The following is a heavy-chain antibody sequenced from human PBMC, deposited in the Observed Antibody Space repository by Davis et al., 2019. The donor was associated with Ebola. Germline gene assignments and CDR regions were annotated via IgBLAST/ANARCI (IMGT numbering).Heavy chain of an antibody. CDR3: ARPIDYGGNAPSD. J-gene: IGHJ4*02. CDR1: GFTFSSYG. D-gene: IGHD4-23*01. V-gene: IGHV3-30*03. CDR2: ISYDGSNK. Sequence: GGSLRLSCAASGFTFSSYGMHWVRQAPGKGLEWVAVISYDGSNKYYADSVKGRFTISRDNSKNTLYLQMNSLRAEDTAVYYCARPIDYGGNAPSDWGQGTLVTVSS.